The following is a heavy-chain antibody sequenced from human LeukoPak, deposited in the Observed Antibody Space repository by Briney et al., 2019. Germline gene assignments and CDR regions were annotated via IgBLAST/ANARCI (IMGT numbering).Heavy chain of an antibody. CDR3: ARGFGTTGNVDY. Sequence: SETLSLTCTVSGGSISGSSYYWGWIRQPPGKGLEWIGSIYYSGSTYYNPSLKSRVTMSVDTSKNQFSLKLSSVTAADTAVYYCARGFGTTGNVDYWGRGTLVTVSS. D-gene: IGHD1-1*01. CDR2: IYYSGST. CDR1: GGSISGSSYY. J-gene: IGHJ4*02. V-gene: IGHV4-39*01.